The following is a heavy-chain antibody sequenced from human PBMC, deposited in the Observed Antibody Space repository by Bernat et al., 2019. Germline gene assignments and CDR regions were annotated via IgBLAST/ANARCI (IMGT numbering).Heavy chain of an antibody. CDR1: GYTFTSYG. CDR2: ISAYNDNT. J-gene: IGHJ4*02. Sequence: QVQLVQSGAEVKKPGASVKVSCKASGYTFTSYGISWLRQAPGQGLEWMGWISAYNDNTNYAQKLQGRVTMTTDTSTSTAYMELRSLRSDDTAVYYCAGDYYDSSGYYYFAYWGQGTLVTVSS. CDR3: AGDYYDSSGYYYFAY. D-gene: IGHD3-22*01. V-gene: IGHV1-18*01.